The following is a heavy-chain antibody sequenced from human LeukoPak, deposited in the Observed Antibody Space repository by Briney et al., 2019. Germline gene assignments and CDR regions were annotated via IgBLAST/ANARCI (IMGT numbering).Heavy chain of an antibody. CDR3: AKDPITMIVVVTQYYFDY. J-gene: IGHJ4*02. D-gene: IGHD3-22*01. V-gene: IGHV3-23*01. CDR1: GFTFSNYA. Sequence: PGGSLRLSCVASGFTFSNYAMSWVRQAPGKGLEWVCGMNGRGRSTYYADSVRGRFTLSRDDSRNTLYLQMNSLRAEDTAVYYCAKDPITMIVVVTQYYFDYWGQGTLVTVSS. CDR2: MNGRGRST.